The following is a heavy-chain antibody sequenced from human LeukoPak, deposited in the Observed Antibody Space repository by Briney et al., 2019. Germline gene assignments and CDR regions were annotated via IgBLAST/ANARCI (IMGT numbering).Heavy chain of an antibody. V-gene: IGHV4-4*07. D-gene: IGHD2-2*01. CDR3: AREKGIVVVPAARNAFDI. CDR2: IYTSGST. CDR1: GGSISSYY. J-gene: IGHJ3*02. Sequence: SKTLSLTCTVSGGSISSYYWSWIRQPAGKGLEWIGRIYTSGSTNYNPSLKSRVTMSVDTSKNQFSLKLSSVTAADTAVYYCAREKGIVVVPAARNAFDIWGQGTMVTVSS.